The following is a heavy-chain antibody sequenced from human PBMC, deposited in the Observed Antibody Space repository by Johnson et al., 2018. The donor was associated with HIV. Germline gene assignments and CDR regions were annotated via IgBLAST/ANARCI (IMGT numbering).Heavy chain of an antibody. CDR2: IRYDGSNK. V-gene: IGHV3-30*02. J-gene: IGHJ3*02. D-gene: IGHD3-10*01. Sequence: QVQLVESGGGVVQPGGSLRLSCAASEFTFSTYGMHWVRQAPGKGLEWVAFIRYDGSNKYYADSVKGRFTISRDNSKNTLYLQMNSLRAEDMAVYYCAKDSSFSYYYSDAFDIWGQGTMVTVSS. CDR1: EFTFSTYG. CDR3: AKDSSFSYYYSDAFDI.